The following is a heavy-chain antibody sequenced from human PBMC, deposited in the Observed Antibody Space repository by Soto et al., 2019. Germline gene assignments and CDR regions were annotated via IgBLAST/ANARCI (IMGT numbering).Heavy chain of an antibody. Sequence: GESLKISCQGSGYTFTGHWISWVRQMPGKGLEWMGRIDPSDSYTDYSPTVQGHVTMSADKSISTAYLQWSSLKASDTAMYYCARRITIFGGDDFDIWGQGTMVTVSS. J-gene: IGHJ3*02. D-gene: IGHD3-3*01. CDR3: ARRITIFGGDDFDI. CDR2: IDPSDSYT. V-gene: IGHV5-10-1*01. CDR1: GYTFTGHW.